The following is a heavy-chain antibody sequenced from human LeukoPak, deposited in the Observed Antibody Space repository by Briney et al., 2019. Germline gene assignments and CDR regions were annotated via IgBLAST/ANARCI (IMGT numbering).Heavy chain of an antibody. CDR2: IWYDGSNK. V-gene: IGHV3-33*01. J-gene: IGHJ4*02. CDR3: ARVKVGTTNRFDY. D-gene: IGHD1-26*01. Sequence: GRSLRLSCAASGFTFSSYGMHWVRQAPGKGLEWVAVIWYDGSNKYYADSVKGRFTISRDNAKNSLYLQMNSLRAEDTAVYYCARVKVGTTNRFDYWGQGTLVTVSS. CDR1: GFTFSSYG.